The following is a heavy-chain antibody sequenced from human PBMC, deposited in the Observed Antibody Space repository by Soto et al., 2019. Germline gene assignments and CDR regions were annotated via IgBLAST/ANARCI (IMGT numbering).Heavy chain of an antibody. D-gene: IGHD2-15*01. Sequence: QVQVVQSGAEVKQPGSSVKVSCKVSGDSFRSYAISWVRQAPGQGLEWMGGIIPILTTAKYAQKFQDRVTITADEYTRTAHIEIYSLTSQDTGAYNSARKAGGGKNSTLEIWGERNLGTVSS. V-gene: IGHV1-69*01. J-gene: IGHJ4*02. CDR3: ARKAGGGKNSTLEI. CDR1: GDSFRSYA. CDR2: IIPILTTA.